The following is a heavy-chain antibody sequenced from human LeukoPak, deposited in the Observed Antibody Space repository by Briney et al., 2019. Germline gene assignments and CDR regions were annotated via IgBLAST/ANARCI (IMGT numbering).Heavy chain of an antibody. CDR1: GYTFTNYG. CDR2: ISDYNRNT. V-gene: IGHV1-18*01. CDR3: ARGGREYKYGRELDH. D-gene: IGHD5-18*01. J-gene: IGHJ4*02. Sequence: ASVKVSCKASGYTFTNYGINWAWLAPGQGLEWMGWISDYNRNTYYAQKLQGRVTMTTDTFTSTAYMELRGLRSDDTAVYYYARGGREYKYGRELDHWGQGTLVTVSS.